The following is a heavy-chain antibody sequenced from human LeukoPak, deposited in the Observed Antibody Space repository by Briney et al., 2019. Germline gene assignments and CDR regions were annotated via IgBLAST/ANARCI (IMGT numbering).Heavy chain of an antibody. Sequence: GASVKLSCKASGYTFSGFYLHWLRQAPGQGLEWMGWINADNAGTKYAQKCQGRVTMARDTSISTAYMELSSLTSGDTAVYYCARDSGDHDFDYWGQGTLVTVSS. CDR2: INADNAGT. D-gene: IGHD1-26*01. CDR1: GYTFSGFY. V-gene: IGHV1-2*02. CDR3: ARDSGDHDFDY. J-gene: IGHJ4*02.